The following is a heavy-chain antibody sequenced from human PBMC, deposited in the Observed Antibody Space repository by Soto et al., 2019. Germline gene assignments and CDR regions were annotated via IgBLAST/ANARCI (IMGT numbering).Heavy chain of an antibody. CDR1: GYSFAGYW. CDR2: IDPSDSQT. Sequence: PGESLKISCKGSGYSFAGYWITWVRQKPGEGLEWMGRIDPSDSQTYYSPSFRGHVTIPATKSITTVFLQWSSLRASDTAMYYCARQIYDSDTGPNFQYYFDSWGQGTPVTVSS. D-gene: IGHD3-22*01. J-gene: IGHJ4*02. V-gene: IGHV5-10-1*01. CDR3: ARQIYDSDTGPNFQYYFDS.